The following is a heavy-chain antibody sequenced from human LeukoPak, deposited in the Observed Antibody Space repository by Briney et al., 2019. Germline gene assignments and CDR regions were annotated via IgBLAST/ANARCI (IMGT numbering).Heavy chain of an antibody. CDR3: ARLKMATMAVDY. D-gene: IGHD5-24*01. V-gene: IGHV3-48*03. CDR1: GFTFSSYE. Sequence: PGRSLRPSCPASGFTFSSYEMNWVRQAPGKGREWLSYIGASGGTIYYAGSVRGRFTISGDNAKNSLYLQMNSLRAEDTAVYYCARLKMATMAVDYWGQGTLVTVSS. J-gene: IGHJ4*02. CDR2: IGASGGTI.